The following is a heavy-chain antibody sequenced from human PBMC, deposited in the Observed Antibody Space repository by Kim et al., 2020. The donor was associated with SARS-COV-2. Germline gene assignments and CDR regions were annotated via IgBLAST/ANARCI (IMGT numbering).Heavy chain of an antibody. CDR2: ISYDGSNK. CDR3: AKSMSVPYYPAV. V-gene: IGHV3-30*18. J-gene: IGHJ4*02. D-gene: IGHD3-10*01. CDR1: GFTFSSYG. Sequence: GGSLRLSCAASGFTFSSYGMHWVRQAPGKGLEWVAVISYDGSNKYYADSVKGRFTISRDNSKNTLYLQMNSLRAEDTAVYYCAKSMSVPYYPAVWGQGTLVTVSS.